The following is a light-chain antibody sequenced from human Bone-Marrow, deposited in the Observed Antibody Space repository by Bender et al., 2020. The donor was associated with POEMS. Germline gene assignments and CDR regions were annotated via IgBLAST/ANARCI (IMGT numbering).Light chain of an antibody. CDR1: SSNTGSGYD. CDR3: NSYTTSGTHWV. CDR2: DVR. V-gene: IGLV1-40*01. Sequence: QSVLTQPPSVSGAPGQRVTISCTGSSSNTGSGYDINWYQHLPGTAPKLIIPDVRNRPSGVSDRFSGSQSGNTASLTISGLLPEDEATYYCNSYTTSGTHWVFGGGTKVTVL. J-gene: IGLJ3*02.